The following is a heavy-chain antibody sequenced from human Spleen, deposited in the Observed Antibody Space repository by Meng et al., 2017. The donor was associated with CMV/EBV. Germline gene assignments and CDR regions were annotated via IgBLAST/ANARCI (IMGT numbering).Heavy chain of an antibody. V-gene: IGHV3-33*06. Sequence: CAASGLRFSSYGMHWVRQAPGKGLEWVALIWFDGSTAKYGDSVKGRFTISRDNSKNTLYLQMKSLTAEDTGIYYCAKRVDGSGSFADYWGQGTLVTVSS. D-gene: IGHD3-10*01. CDR3: AKRVDGSGSFADY. CDR2: IWFDGSTA. CDR1: GLRFSSYG. J-gene: IGHJ4*02.